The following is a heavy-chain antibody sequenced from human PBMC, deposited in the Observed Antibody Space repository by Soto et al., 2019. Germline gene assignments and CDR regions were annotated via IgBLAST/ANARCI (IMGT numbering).Heavy chain of an antibody. V-gene: IGHV1-69*13. J-gene: IGHJ6*02. CDR3: ARDPPLSRYCSGGSCYSSYYYYGMDV. Sequence: ASVKVSCKASGGTFSSYAISWVRQAPGQGLEWMRGIIPIFGTANYAQKFQGRVTITADESTSTAYMELSSLRSEDTAVYYCARDPPLSRYCSGGSCYSSYYYYGMDVWGQGTTVTVSS. CDR1: GGTFSSYA. CDR2: IIPIFGTA. D-gene: IGHD2-15*01.